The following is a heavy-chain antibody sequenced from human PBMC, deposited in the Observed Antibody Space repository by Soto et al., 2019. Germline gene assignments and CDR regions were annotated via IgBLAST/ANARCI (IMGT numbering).Heavy chain of an antibody. V-gene: IGHV4-4*08. D-gene: IGHD2-8*01. CDR2: IYSSGST. Sequence: SETLSLTCTVSGGSITSYYWTWIRQPPGKGLEWIGYIYSSGSTNYNPSLKSRITISPDTSNNQVSLQLNSVTPDDTAVYYCVRLIGNSWLDTWGQGTLVTVSS. CDR3: VRLIGNSWLDT. J-gene: IGHJ5*02. CDR1: GGSITSYY.